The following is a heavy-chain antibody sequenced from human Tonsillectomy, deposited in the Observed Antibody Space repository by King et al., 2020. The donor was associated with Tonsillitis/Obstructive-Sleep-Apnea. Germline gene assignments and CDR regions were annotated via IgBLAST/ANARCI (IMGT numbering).Heavy chain of an antibody. CDR2: IYYSGNT. CDR3: ARGVVPGVYFYYYMDV. D-gene: IGHD1-14*01. CDR1: GGSLNNHY. V-gene: IGHV4-59*08. Sequence: VQLQESGPGLVKPSETLSLTCAVSGGSLNNHYWTWIRQPPGKGLEWIGYIYYSGNTNYSPSFRSRVTISADPSRNQFSLRLSSVTAADTAVYYCARGVVPGVYFYYYMDVWGRGTTVTVSS. J-gene: IGHJ6*03.